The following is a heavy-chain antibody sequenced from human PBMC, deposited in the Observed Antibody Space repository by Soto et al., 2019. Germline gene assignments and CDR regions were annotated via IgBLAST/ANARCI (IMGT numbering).Heavy chain of an antibody. D-gene: IGHD6-13*01. V-gene: IGHV3-30*18. CDR3: AKDLYSSSWYGDYFDY. J-gene: IGHJ4*02. CDR2: ISYDGSNK. Sequence: GGSLRLSCAASGFTFSSYGMHWVRQAPGKGLEWVAVISYDGSNKYYADSVKGRFTISRDNSKNTLYLQMNSLRAEDTAVYYCAKDLYSSSWYGDYFDYWGQGTLVTSPQ. CDR1: GFTFSSYG.